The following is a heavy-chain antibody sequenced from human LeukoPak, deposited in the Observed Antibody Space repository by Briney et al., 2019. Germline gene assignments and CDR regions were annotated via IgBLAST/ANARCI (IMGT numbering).Heavy chain of an antibody. J-gene: IGHJ4*02. V-gene: IGHV3-33*01. Sequence: GRSLRLSCATSGFTFSNYGLHWVRQAPGKGLEWVSVIWHDGIKQYYADSVQGRFTISRDNSKNTLYLQMNSLRAEDTAVYYCARAIVVVPAAIRSYFDYWGQGTLVTVSS. D-gene: IGHD2-2*02. CDR2: IWHDGIKQ. CDR3: ARAIVVVPAAIRSYFDY. CDR1: GFTFSNYG.